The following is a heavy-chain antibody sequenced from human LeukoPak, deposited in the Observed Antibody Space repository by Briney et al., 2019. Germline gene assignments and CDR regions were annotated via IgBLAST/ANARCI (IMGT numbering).Heavy chain of an antibody. V-gene: IGHV3-66*01. Sequence: GGSLRLSCAASGFTVSSNYMSWVRQAPGKGLEWVSVIYSGGSTYYADSVKGRFTISRDNSKNTLYLEMNSLRAEDTAVYYCAKEEEQLLGVFYYYGMDVWGQGTTVIVSS. CDR2: IYSGGST. J-gene: IGHJ6*02. CDR3: AKEEEQLLGVFYYYGMDV. D-gene: IGHD6-13*01. CDR1: GFTVSSNY.